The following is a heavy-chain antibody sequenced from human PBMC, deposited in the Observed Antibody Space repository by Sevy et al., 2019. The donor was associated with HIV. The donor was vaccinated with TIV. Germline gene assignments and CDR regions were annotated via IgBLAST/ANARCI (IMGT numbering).Heavy chain of an antibody. CDR2: INWNGGST. J-gene: IGHJ6*03. CDR1: GFTFDDYA. Sequence: GGSLRLSCAASGFTFDDYAMSWVRQAPGKGLEWVSGINWNGGSTGYADSVKGRFTISRDNAKNSLYLQMNSLRAEDTAFYYCARGDGGDSGHYYYYYYIDVRGNGTTVTVSS. D-gene: IGHD3-10*01. CDR3: ARGDGGDSGHYYYYYYIDV. V-gene: IGHV3-20*04.